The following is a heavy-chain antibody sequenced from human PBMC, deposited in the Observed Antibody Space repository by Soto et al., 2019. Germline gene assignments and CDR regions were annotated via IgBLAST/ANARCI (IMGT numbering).Heavy chain of an antibody. Sequence: QVQLVQSGAEVKKPGSSVRVSCKASGGTFSSYAISWVRQAPGQGLEWMGGIIPIFGTANYAQKFQGRVTITADESTSTAYMEVSSLTSEDPAVYYCAREGASGSHIGYWGQGTLVTVSS. D-gene: IGHD3-22*01. V-gene: IGHV1-69*01. CDR3: AREGASGSHIGY. J-gene: IGHJ4*02. CDR1: GGTFSSYA. CDR2: IIPIFGTA.